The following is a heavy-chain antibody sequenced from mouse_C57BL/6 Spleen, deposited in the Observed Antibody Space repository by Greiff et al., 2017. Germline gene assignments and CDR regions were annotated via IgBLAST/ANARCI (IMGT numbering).Heavy chain of an antibody. CDR3: ARQLRLRAMDY. V-gene: IGHV1-53*01. CDR1: GYTFTSYW. D-gene: IGHD3-2*02. CDR2: INPSNGGT. J-gene: IGHJ4*01. Sequence: QVQLKQPGTELVKPGASVKLSCKASGYTFTSYWMHWVKQRPGPGLEWIGNINPSNGGTNYNEKFKSKATLTVDKSSSTAYMQLSSLTSEDSAVDYCARQLRLRAMDYWGQGTSVTVSS.